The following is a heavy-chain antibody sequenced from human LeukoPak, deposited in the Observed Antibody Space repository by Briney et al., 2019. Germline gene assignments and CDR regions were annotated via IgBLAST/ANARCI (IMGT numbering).Heavy chain of an antibody. J-gene: IGHJ3*01. Sequence: QAGGSLRLSCAVSGFTFSGSWMSWSRQAPGKGLEWVASINSDGSEGYYADVVKGRFTISRDNAKNSLYLQINSLRAEDTAVYYCARSSYSSSSSVWGQGTMVTVSS. CDR3: ARSSYSSSSSV. V-gene: IGHV3-7*03. CDR1: GFTFSGSW. D-gene: IGHD6-6*01. CDR2: INSDGSEG.